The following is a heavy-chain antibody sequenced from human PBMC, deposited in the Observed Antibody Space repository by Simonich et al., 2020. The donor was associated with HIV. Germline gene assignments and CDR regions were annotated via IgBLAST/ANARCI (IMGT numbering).Heavy chain of an antibody. CDR1: GYSISSGYS. CDR3: ARSPYYYDISGDLDY. J-gene: IGHJ4*02. CDR2: INHSGNT. D-gene: IGHD3-22*01. Sequence: QVQLQESGPGLVKPSETLSLTCAVSGYSISSGYSWSWIRQPPGKGLEWIGEINHSGNTNYNPSLKSRVAISGDTSKNQFSLNLSSVTAADTAVYYCARSPYYYDISGDLDYWGQGTLVTVSS. V-gene: IGHV4-38-2*01.